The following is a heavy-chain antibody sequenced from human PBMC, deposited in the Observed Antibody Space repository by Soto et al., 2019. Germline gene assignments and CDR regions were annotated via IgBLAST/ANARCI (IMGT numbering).Heavy chain of an antibody. Sequence: EVHLLESAGGLVQPGGSLRISCPASGFVFSDYAMSWVRQAPGKGLEWLSAISGDAHDTYYAASVKGRFTISRDNSKNTLYLQMDSLRVEDTARYYCVKDAPQPFSDWGRGTLVTVSS. D-gene: IGHD3-3*02. CDR1: GFVFSDYA. CDR2: ISGDAHDT. V-gene: IGHV3-23*01. J-gene: IGHJ4*02. CDR3: VKDAPQPFSD.